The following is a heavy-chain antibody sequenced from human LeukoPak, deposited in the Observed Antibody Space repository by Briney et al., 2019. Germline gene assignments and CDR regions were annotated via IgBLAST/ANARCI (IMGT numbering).Heavy chain of an antibody. J-gene: IGHJ4*02. Sequence: SETLSLTCAVSGYSISSGYYWGWIRQPPGKGLEWIGSIYHSGSTYYNLSLKSRVTISVDTSKNQFSLKLSSVTAADTAVYYCARYGSGSYSTFDYWGQGTLVTVSS. CDR2: IYHSGST. D-gene: IGHD3-10*01. CDR3: ARYGSGSYSTFDY. V-gene: IGHV4-38-2*01. CDR1: GYSISSGYY.